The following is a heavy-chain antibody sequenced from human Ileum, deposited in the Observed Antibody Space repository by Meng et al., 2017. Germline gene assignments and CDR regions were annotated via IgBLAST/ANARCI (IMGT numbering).Heavy chain of an antibody. D-gene: IGHD3-10*01. J-gene: IGHJ4*02. CDR1: GFTFSNYW. Sequence: EVPLVESGGGLVQPGGSRRLSCAASGFTFSNYWMHWVRQAPGKGLVWVSQINSDGSAATYADSVKGRFTTSRDNAKNTLYLQMSSLGAEDTAVYYCVRDNFGVDYWGLGTLVTVSS. CDR3: VRDNFGVDY. CDR2: INSDGSAA. V-gene: IGHV3-74*01.